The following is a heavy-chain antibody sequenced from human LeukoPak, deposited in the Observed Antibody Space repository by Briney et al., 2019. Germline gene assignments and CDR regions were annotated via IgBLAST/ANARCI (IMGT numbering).Heavy chain of an antibody. CDR2: INHSGST. CDR1: GGSFSGYY. J-gene: IGHJ5*02. CDR3: ARHYWTTVTTARFDP. V-gene: IGHV4-34*01. D-gene: IGHD4-17*01. Sequence: SETLSLTCAVYGGSFSGYYWSWTRQPPGKGLEWIGEINHSGSTNYNPSLKSRVTISVDTSKNQFSLKLSSVTAADTAVYYCARHYWTTVTTARFDPWGQGTLVTVSS.